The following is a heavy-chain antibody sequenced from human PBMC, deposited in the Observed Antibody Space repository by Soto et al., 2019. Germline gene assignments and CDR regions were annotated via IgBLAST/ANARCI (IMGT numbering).Heavy chain of an antibody. Sequence: QVQLVQSGAEVKKPGSSVKVSCKASGGTFSSYAISWVRQAPGQGLEWMGGIIPIFGTANYAQKFQGRVTITADESTSTAYMELSSLRSEDTAVYYCARDSKWLVRKALNYGMDVWGQGTTVTVSS. J-gene: IGHJ6*02. D-gene: IGHD6-19*01. CDR3: ARDSKWLVRKALNYGMDV. CDR2: IIPIFGTA. CDR1: GGTFSSYA. V-gene: IGHV1-69*01.